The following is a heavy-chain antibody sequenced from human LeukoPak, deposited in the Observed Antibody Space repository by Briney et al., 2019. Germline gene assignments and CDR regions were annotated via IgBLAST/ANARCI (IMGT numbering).Heavy chain of an antibody. CDR1: GFTFSNYA. CDR2: ISGSGGSS. J-gene: IGHJ4*02. V-gene: IGHV3-23*01. Sequence: QPGGSLRLSCAASGFTFSNYAMSWVRQAPGMGLEWVSVISGSGGSSYYAESVKGRFSISRDNSKNTLYVEMNSLRAEDTAVYYCVKFHRYTWYSDYWGRGTLVTVSS. CDR3: VKFHRYTWYSDY. D-gene: IGHD3-16*02.